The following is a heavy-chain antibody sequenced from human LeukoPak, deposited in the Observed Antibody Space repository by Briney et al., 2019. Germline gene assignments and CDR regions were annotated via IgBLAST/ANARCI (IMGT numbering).Heavy chain of an antibody. Sequence: NPGGSLRLSCAASGFTFSSYSMNWVRQAPGKGLEWVSSISSSSSYIYYADSVKGRFTISRDNAKNSLYLQMNSLRAEDTAVYYCARDINNFGEIDYWGQGTLVTVSS. D-gene: IGHD1-20*01. CDR3: ARDINNFGEIDY. V-gene: IGHV3-21*01. CDR2: ISSSSSYI. J-gene: IGHJ4*02. CDR1: GFTFSSYS.